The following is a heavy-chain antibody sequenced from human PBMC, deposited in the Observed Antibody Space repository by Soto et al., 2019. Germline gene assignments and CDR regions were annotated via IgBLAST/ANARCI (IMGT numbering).Heavy chain of an antibody. V-gene: IGHV3-48*03. Sequence: PGGSLRLSCAASGFTFSSYEMNWVRQAPGKGLEWVSYISRSGSTIYYADSVKGRFTISRDNAKNSLYLQMNSLRAEDTAVYYCARAHQKHKQLADHSFDYCGQGPLVPVSS. CDR3: ARAHQKHKQLADHSFDY. J-gene: IGHJ4*02. CDR1: GFTFSSYE. D-gene: IGHD6-13*01. CDR2: ISRSGSTI.